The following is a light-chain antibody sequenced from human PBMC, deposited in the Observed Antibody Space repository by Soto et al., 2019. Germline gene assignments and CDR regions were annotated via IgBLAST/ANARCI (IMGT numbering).Light chain of an antibody. V-gene: IGLV2-14*01. CDR3: SSYTSSSTLV. CDR1: SSDVGGYNY. CDR2: XXX. J-gene: IGLJ1*01. Sequence: QSALTQPASVSGSPGQSITISCTGTSSDVGGYNYVSWYQQHPGKAPKLMIYXXXNRPXXXXXXXXGSKSGNTASLTISGLKAEDEADYYCSSYTSSSTLVFGTGTKVTVL.